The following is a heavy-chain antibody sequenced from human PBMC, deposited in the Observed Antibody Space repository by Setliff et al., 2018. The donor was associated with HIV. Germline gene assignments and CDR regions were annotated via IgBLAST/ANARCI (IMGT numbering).Heavy chain of an antibody. CDR2: IDARGSA. V-gene: IGHV4-61*02. CDR3: NIYYYYYMDV. CDR1: GGSISSSLYY. Sequence: PSETLSLTCTVSGGSISSSLYYWSWMRQAAGKGLEWIGRIDARGSANYNPSLNSRVTISVDTSKNQFSLKLSSVTAADTAVYYCNIYYYYYMDVWGKGTTVTVSS. J-gene: IGHJ6*03.